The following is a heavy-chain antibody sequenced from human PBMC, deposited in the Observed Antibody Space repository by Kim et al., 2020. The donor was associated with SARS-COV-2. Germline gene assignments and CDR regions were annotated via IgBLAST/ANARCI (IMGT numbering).Heavy chain of an antibody. CDR3: ARDTAGWFDP. Sequence: ITYYNPSLKRRVTISVDTSKNQFSLKLSSVTAADTAVYYCARDTAGWFDPWGQGTLVTVSS. CDR2: IT. V-gene: IGHV4-31*02. D-gene: IGHD5-18*01. J-gene: IGHJ5*02.